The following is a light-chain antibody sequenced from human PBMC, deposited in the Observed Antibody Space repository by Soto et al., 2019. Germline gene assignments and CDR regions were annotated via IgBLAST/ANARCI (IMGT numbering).Light chain of an antibody. CDR1: SSDVGTYNL. J-gene: IGLJ3*02. CDR3: FSYAGSGTWV. Sequence: QSVLTQPASVSGSPGQSITISCTATSSDVGTYNLVSWYQQHPGKAPRLMIFEGTKRPSGVSDRFSASKSGNTASLTISGLQAEDEADYYCFSYAGSGTWVFGGGTKVTVL. CDR2: EGT. V-gene: IGLV2-23*01.